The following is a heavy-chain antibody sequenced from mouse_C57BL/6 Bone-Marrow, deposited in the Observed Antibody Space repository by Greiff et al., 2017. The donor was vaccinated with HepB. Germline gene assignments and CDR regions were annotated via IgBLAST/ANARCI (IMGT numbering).Heavy chain of an antibody. CDR3: ARHEDYGSSYVGWYFDV. J-gene: IGHJ1*03. D-gene: IGHD1-1*01. Sequence: QVHVKQSGAELVKPGASVKLSCKASGYTFTEYTIHWVKQRSGQGLEWIGWFYPGSGSIKYNEKFKDKATLTADKSSSTVYMELSRLTSEDSAVYVCARHEDYGSSYVGWYFDVWGKGTTVTVSS. V-gene: IGHV1-62-2*01. CDR1: GYTFTEYT. CDR2: FYPGSGSI.